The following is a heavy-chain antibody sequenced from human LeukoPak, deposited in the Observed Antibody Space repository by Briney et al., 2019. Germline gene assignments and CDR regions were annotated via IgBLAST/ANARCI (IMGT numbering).Heavy chain of an antibody. CDR2: IYYSGST. CDR3: AKDRASGSGSYSYRGFDY. J-gene: IGHJ4*02. V-gene: IGHV4-39*07. Sequence: SETLSLTCTVSGGSISSSSYYWGWIRQPPGKGLEWIGSIYYSGSTYYNPSLKSRVTISVDTSKDQFSLKLSSVTAADTAVYYCAKDRASGSGSYSYRGFDYWGQGTLVTVSS. D-gene: IGHD6-19*01. CDR1: GGSISSSSYY.